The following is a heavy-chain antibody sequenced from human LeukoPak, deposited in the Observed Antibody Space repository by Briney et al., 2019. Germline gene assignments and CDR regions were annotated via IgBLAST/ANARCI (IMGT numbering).Heavy chain of an antibody. Sequence: GASLKISCKGSGYSFTNYWIAWVRPLPGKGPEWMGIINAGDSDTRYSPSFQGQVTISADKSISTAYLQWSSLKASDTAMYYCARSYGSGSRAFDPWGQGTLVTVSS. CDR2: INAGDSDT. D-gene: IGHD3-10*01. V-gene: IGHV5-51*01. J-gene: IGHJ5*02. CDR1: GYSFTNYW. CDR3: ARSYGSGSRAFDP.